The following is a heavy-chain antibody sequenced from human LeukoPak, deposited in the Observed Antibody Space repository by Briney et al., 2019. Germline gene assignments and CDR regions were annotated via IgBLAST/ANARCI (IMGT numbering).Heavy chain of an antibody. V-gene: IGHV3-7*03. CDR1: GFTFTSYA. Sequence: GGSLRLSCTASGFTFTSYAMSWVRQAPGKGLEWVANIKQDGSEKYYVDSVKGRFTISRDNAKNSLYLQMNSLRAEDTAVYYCAREQYGDHFDSWGPGILVTVSS. CDR2: IKQDGSEK. D-gene: IGHD2-21*02. CDR3: AREQYGDHFDS. J-gene: IGHJ4*02.